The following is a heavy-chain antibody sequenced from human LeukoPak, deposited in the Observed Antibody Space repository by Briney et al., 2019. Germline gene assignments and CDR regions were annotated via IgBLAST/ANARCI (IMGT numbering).Heavy chain of an antibody. D-gene: IGHD3-22*01. CDR3: ARGSGYYYDSSGVDY. Sequence: PGGSLRLSCAAAGFTFSDYYMSWIRQAPGKGLEWVSYISSSSDYTNYVESVKGRFTISRDNAKNSLYLQMTSLRAEDTAVYYCARGSGYYYDSSGVDYWGQGTLVTVSS. V-gene: IGHV3-11*06. J-gene: IGHJ4*02. CDR1: GFTFSDYY. CDR2: ISSSSDYT.